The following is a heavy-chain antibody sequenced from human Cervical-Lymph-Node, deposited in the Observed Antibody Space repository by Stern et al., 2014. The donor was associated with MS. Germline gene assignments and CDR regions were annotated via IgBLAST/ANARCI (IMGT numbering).Heavy chain of an antibody. J-gene: IGHJ5*02. V-gene: IGHV1-46*03. Sequence: VQLLESGAEVKKPGASVKLSCKASGYTFTTYYIHWVRQAPGQGLQWMGIINPSAASASYAQTFQGRISMTRDPSTSTVYMELSGLRPEDTAVYYCARDKSRANYGPGLDDNFFDPWGQGTLVTVSS. CDR3: ARDKSRANYGPGLDDNFFDP. CDR2: INPSAASA. D-gene: IGHD6-6*01. CDR1: GYTFTTYY.